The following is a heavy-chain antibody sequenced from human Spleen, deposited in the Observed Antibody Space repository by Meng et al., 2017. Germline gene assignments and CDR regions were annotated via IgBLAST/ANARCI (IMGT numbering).Heavy chain of an antibody. CDR3: ARVGYYMDV. Sequence: SETLSLTCTVSGGSISSSSYYWGWIRQPPGKGLEWIGSIYYSGTTYYNPSLKSRVTISVDTSKNQFSLNLSSMTVTAADTAVYYCARVGYYMDVWGQGTTVTVS. V-gene: IGHV4-39*07. CDR2: IYYSGTT. CDR1: GGSISSSSYY. J-gene: IGHJ6*03.